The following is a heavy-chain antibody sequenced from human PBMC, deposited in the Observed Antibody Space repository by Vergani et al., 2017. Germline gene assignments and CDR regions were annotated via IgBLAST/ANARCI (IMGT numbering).Heavy chain of an antibody. CDR1: GYTFTRYD. Sequence: QVQLVQSGAEVKKPGASVKVSCKASGYTFTRYDINWVRQATGQGLEWMGWMNPNSGNTGYAQKFQGRVTMTRNTSISTAYMELSSLRSEDTAVYYCARDRSPRIAAVPGMDVWGKGTTVTVSS. CDR2: MNPNSGNT. CDR3: ARDRSPRIAAVPGMDV. D-gene: IGHD6-13*01. V-gene: IGHV1-8*01. J-gene: IGHJ6*04.